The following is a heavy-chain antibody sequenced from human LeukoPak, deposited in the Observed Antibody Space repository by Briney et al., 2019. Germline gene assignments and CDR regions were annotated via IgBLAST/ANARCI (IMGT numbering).Heavy chain of an antibody. J-gene: IGHJ4*02. D-gene: IGHD1-26*01. CDR1: GSSLSTSGMR. Sequence: SGPTLVNPTQTLTLTCTFSGSSLSTSGMRVSWIRQPPGKALEWLARIVWDDNKFYSTSLKTRLTISKDTSKNQVVLTMTNMDPVDTATYYCARMSGTFAFDYWGQGTLVTVSS. CDR3: ARMSGTFAFDY. CDR2: IVWDDNK. V-gene: IGHV2-70*04.